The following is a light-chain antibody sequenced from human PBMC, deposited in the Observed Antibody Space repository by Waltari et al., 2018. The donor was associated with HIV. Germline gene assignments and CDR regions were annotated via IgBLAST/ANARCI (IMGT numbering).Light chain of an antibody. V-gene: IGLV2-23*02. Sequence: QSALTQPASVSGSPGQSITISCTGTSSDVASYNLVSWYQHHPGKAPKVMIYAVTTRPSGVSGPFSGSKSGNTASLTISGLQAEDEADYYCCSYAGTSTYVFGTGTKVTVL. CDR2: AVT. J-gene: IGLJ1*01. CDR3: CSYAGTSTYV. CDR1: SSDVASYNL.